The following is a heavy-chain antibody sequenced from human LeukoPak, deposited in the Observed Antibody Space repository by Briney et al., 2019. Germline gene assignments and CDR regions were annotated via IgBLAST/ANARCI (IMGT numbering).Heavy chain of an antibody. D-gene: IGHD3-10*01. CDR1: GFTFSSYS. Sequence: GGSLRLSCAASGFTFSSYSMNWVRQAPGKGLEWVSSISSSSSYIYYADSVKGRFTISRDNAKNSLYLQMNSLRAEDTAVYYCAKSHYGSGVNWFDPWGQGTLVTVSS. CDR2: ISSSSSYI. CDR3: AKSHYGSGVNWFDP. V-gene: IGHV3-21*04. J-gene: IGHJ5*02.